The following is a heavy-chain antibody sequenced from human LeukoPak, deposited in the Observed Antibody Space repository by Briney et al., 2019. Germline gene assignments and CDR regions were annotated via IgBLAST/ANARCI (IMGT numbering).Heavy chain of an antibody. CDR2: ISGSGGST. J-gene: IGHJ4*02. CDR1: GFTFSSYA. V-gene: IGHV3-23*01. D-gene: IGHD4-17*01. CDR3: AREGDNTVTTNLDY. Sequence: GGSLRLSCAASGFTFSSYAMSWVRQAPGKGLEWVSAISGSGGSTYYADSVKGRFTISRDNSKNTLYLQMNSLRAEDTAVYYCAREGDNTVTTNLDYWGQGTLVTVSS.